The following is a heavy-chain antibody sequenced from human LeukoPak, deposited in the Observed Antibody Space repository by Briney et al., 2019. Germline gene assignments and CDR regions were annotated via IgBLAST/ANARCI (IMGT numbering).Heavy chain of an antibody. V-gene: IGHV3-21*01. CDR1: GFTFSSYS. CDR2: ISSSSSYI. Sequence: GGSLRLSCAASGFTFSSYSMNWVRQAPGKGLEWVSSISSSSSYIYYADSVKGRFTISRDNAKNSLYLQMNSLRAEATAVYYCATKYSSGFDYWGPGTPVTVSS. J-gene: IGHJ4*02. CDR3: ATKYSSGFDY. D-gene: IGHD6-19*01.